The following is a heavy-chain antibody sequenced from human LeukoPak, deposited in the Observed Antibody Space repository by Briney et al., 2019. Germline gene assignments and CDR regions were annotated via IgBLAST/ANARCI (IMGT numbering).Heavy chain of an antibody. CDR1: GFTFSNYG. J-gene: IGHJ4*02. Sequence: GGSLRLSCAASGFTFSNYGMSWVRQAPGKGLEWVSAITGSGVSTYYADSVKGRFTISRDNAKNSLYLQMNSLRAEDTAVYYCARTTYYYDSSGYYFDYWGQGTLVTVSS. D-gene: IGHD3-22*01. CDR2: ITGSGVST. V-gene: IGHV3-23*01. CDR3: ARTTYYYDSSGYYFDY.